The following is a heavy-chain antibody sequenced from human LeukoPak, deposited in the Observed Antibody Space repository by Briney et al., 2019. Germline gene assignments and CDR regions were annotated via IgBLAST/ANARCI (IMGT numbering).Heavy chain of an antibody. J-gene: IGHJ4*02. D-gene: IGHD3-3*01. CDR3: ARVDYDFWSGYRQSVGDY. CDR1: GGSISSSSYY. CDR2: IYYSGST. Sequence: SETLSLTCTVSGGSISSSSYYWGWIRQPPGKGLEWIGSIYYSGSTYYNPSLKSRVTISVDTSKNQFSLKLSSVTAADTAVYYCARVDYDFWSGYRQSVGDYWGQGTLVTVSS. V-gene: IGHV4-39*07.